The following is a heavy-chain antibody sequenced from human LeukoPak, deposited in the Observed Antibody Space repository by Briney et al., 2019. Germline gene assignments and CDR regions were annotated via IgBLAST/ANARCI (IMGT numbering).Heavy chain of an antibody. V-gene: IGHV3-66*02. D-gene: IGHD3-10*01. Sequence: GGSLRLSCAASGFTVSSNYMSWVRQAPGKGLEWVSVIYSGGSTYYADSVKGRFTISRDNSKNTLYLQKNSLRPEDTAVYYCARRVPSYWCFDLWGRGTLVTVSS. CDR1: GFTVSSNY. J-gene: IGHJ2*01. CDR3: ARRVPSYWCFDL. CDR2: IYSGGST.